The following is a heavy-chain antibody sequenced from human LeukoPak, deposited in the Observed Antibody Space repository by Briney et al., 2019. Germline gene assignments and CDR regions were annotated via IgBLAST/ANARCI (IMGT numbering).Heavy chain of an antibody. Sequence: ASVKVSCKASGYTFTSYDINWVRQATGQGLEWMGWMNPNSGNTGYAQKFQGRVTITRNTSISTAYMELSSLRSEDTAVYYCARERYDYVWGSYRPGFDHWGQGTLVTVSS. J-gene: IGHJ4*02. CDR3: ARERYDYVWGSYRPGFDH. V-gene: IGHV1-8*03. CDR2: MNPNSGNT. D-gene: IGHD3-16*02. CDR1: GYTFTSYD.